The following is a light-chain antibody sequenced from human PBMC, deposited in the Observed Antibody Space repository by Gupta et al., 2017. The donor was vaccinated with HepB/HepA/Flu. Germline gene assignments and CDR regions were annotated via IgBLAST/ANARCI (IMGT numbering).Light chain of an antibody. V-gene: IGKV1-9*01. CDR3: QQHNSLPLT. CDR2: AAS. CDR1: QGITTY. Sequence: DIQLTQSPSFLSASVGDRVTVTCRASQGITTYLAWYQQKPGKAPKLLIYAASTLQSGVPSRFSGSGSGTELSLTISRLHPEDFATYYCQQHNSLPLTFGGGTKVEIK. J-gene: IGKJ4*01.